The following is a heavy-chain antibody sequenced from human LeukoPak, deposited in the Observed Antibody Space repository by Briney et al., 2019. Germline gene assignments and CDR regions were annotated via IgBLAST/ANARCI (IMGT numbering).Heavy chain of an antibody. V-gene: IGHV3-11*01. CDR3: ARHFLRTVTTLDY. CDR1: GFTFRDHY. CDR2: ISGSGDII. J-gene: IGHJ4*02. D-gene: IGHD4-17*01. Sequence: PGGSLRLSCAASGFTFRDHYVSWIRQAPGKGLERVSYISGSGDIINYADSVKGRFTISRDNAKNSLYLQMNSLRAEDTAVYYCARHFLRTVTTLDYWGQGTLVTVSS.